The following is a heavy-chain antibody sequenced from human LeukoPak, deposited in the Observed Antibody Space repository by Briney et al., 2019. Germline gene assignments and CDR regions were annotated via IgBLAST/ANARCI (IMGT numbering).Heavy chain of an antibody. CDR2: ISVYNGDT. CDR3: ARVTQTDYDFDY. CDR1: GYIFTNYG. Sequence: ASVKVSCKASGYIFTNYGISWVRQAPGQGLEWMGWISVYNGDTNYAQKLQGRVTMTTDTSTSTAYMELRSLRSDDTAVYYCARVTQTDYDFDYWGQGTLVTVSS. J-gene: IGHJ4*02. D-gene: IGHD4-17*01. V-gene: IGHV1-18*01.